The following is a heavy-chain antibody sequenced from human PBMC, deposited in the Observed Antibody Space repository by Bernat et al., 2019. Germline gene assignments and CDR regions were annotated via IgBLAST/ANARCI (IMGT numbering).Heavy chain of an antibody. J-gene: IGHJ4*02. CDR2: IYYSGST. CDR1: GGSISSSSYY. Sequence: QLQLQESGPGLVKPSETLSLTCTVSGGSISSSSYYWGWIRQPPGKGLEWIGSIYYSGSTYHNPSLKSRVTISVDTSKNQFSLKLSSVTAADTAVYYCARNYGDYVDDYWGQGTLVTVSS. CDR3: ARNYGDYVDDY. V-gene: IGHV4-39*01. D-gene: IGHD4-17*01.